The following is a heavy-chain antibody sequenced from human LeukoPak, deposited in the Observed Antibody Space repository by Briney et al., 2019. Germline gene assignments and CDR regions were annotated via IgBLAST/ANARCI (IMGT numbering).Heavy chain of an antibody. CDR1: GYTFTSYY. D-gene: IGHD3-22*01. Sequence: ASVKVACKASGYTFTSYYMHWVRQAPGQGLEWLGIINPSGGSTSYAQKFQGRVTMTRDTSTSTVYMELSSLRSDDTAVYYCASERDSSGYYLAEYFQHWGQGTLVTVSS. V-gene: IGHV1-46*01. CDR3: ASERDSSGYYLAEYFQH. J-gene: IGHJ1*01. CDR2: INPSGGST.